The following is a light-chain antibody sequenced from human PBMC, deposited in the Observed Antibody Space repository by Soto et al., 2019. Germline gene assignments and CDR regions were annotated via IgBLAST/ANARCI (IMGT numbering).Light chain of an antibody. V-gene: IGKV3-20*01. Sequence: VLTQSPGTLSLSPGERATLSCRASQSVSSNYLAWYQQKPGQAPRLLIYGASSRDTGIPDRFSGSGSGTDFTLTISRLEPEDFAVYYCQQYGTSPFTFGQGTKLEIK. CDR3: QQYGTSPFT. CDR1: QSVSSNY. CDR2: GAS. J-gene: IGKJ2*01.